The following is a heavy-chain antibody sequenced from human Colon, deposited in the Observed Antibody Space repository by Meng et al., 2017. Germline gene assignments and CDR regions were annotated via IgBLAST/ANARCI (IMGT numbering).Heavy chain of an antibody. D-gene: IGHD3-16*01. CDR2: IYTSGYT. Sequence: LRFSCTVSGGSISSGGSYWSWIRQPAGKGLEWIGRIYTSGYTNYNPSLTSRVTMSIDTYKNQLSLKLSSVTAADTAVYYCATDLGYWGQGTLVTVSS. CDR3: ATDLGY. V-gene: IGHV4-61*02. J-gene: IGHJ4*02. CDR1: GGSISSGGSY.